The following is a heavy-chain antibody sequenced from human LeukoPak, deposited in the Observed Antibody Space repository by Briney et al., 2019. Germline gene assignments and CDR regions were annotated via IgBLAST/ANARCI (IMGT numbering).Heavy chain of an antibody. CDR2: IYPGDSDT. Sequence: GESLKISCKGSGYSFTSYWSGWVRRMPGKGLEWMGIIYPGDSDTRYSPSFQGQVTISADKSISTAYLQWNSLRAEDTAVYYCAKQTGLIAAAGNFDYWGQGTLVTVSS. V-gene: IGHV5-51*01. CDR1: GYSFTSYW. J-gene: IGHJ4*02. D-gene: IGHD6-13*01. CDR3: AKQTGLIAAAGNFDY.